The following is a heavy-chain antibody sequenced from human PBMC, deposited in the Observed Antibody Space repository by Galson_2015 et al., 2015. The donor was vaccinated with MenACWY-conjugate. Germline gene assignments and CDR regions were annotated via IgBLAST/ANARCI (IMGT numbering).Heavy chain of an antibody. J-gene: IGHJ4*02. CDR1: GFTFSGYG. Sequence: SLRLSCAASGFTFSGYGMQWVRQAPGKGLERVAVISHDGAVKYYADSVKGRFTISRDNSKSTLSLQMSSLRPEDTALYYCAKERTWQAAREFDYWGQGTLVTVSS. V-gene: IGHV3-30*18. CDR3: AKERTWQAAREFDY. CDR2: ISHDGAVK. D-gene: IGHD5-12*01.